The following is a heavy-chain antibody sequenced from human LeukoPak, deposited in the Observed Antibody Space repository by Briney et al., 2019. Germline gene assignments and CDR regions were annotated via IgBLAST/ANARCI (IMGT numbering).Heavy chain of an antibody. CDR3: ARDMGYSYDYVFDY. V-gene: IGHV4-4*07. CDR1: GDSISSYY. CDR2: IYTSGST. Sequence: SETLSLTCTVSGDSISSYYWSRIRQPAGKGLEWIGRIYTSGSTNYNPSLKSRVTMSIDTSKNQFSLKLSSVTAADTAVYYCARDMGYSYDYVFDYWGQGTLVTVSS. D-gene: IGHD5-18*01. J-gene: IGHJ4*02.